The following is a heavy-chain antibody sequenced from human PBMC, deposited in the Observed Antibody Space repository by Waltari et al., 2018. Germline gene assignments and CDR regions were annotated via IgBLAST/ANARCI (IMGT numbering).Heavy chain of an antibody. CDR2: INHSGST. D-gene: IGHD3-10*01. V-gene: IGHV4-34*01. J-gene: IGHJ4*02. Sequence: QVQLQQWGAGLLKHSETLSLTCAVYGVSFSAYHWSWIRKPAGKGLEWIGEINHSGSTNYNPSPKSRVTISVDTSKNQFSLKLSSVTAADTAVYYCAREVLLWFGERDRIDYWGQGTLVTVSS. CDR1: GVSFSAYH. CDR3: AREVLLWFGERDRIDY.